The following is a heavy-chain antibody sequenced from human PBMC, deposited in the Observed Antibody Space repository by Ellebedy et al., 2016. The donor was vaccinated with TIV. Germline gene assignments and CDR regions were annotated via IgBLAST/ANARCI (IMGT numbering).Heavy chain of an antibody. V-gene: IGHV3-23*01. Sequence: GESLKISCAASGFRFSNYAMTWVRQAPGKGLEWVSTISTSTSNTYYADSVKGRFTISRDNSKNTMYLQTNSLRVEDTAVFFCAKAGSSGWLHFDSWGQGSLVTVSS. J-gene: IGHJ4*02. CDR1: GFRFSNYA. CDR3: AKAGSSGWLHFDS. CDR2: ISTSTSNT. D-gene: IGHD6-19*01.